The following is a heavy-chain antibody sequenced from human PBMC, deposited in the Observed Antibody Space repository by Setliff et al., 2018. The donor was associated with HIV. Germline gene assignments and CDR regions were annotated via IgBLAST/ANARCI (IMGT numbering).Heavy chain of an antibody. CDR1: GFTFSNYA. CDR2: ASDDGKNI. J-gene: IGHJ5*02. D-gene: IGHD6-13*01. CDR3: AKADDGAAAGPAP. Sequence: GGSLRLSCAASGFTFSNYAVHWVRQAPGKGLEWVAVASDDGKNIYYADSVKGRFTISRDNSKNTVYLQMNSLIREDTGVYYCAKADDGAAAGPAPWGQGTLVTVSS. V-gene: IGHV3-30*18.